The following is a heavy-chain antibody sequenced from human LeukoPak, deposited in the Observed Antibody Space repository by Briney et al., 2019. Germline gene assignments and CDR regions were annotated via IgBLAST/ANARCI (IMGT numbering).Heavy chain of an antibody. V-gene: IGHV3-20*04. CDR2: ISWNGCST. CDR3: ARGEDSPFDY. Sequence: GGSLRLSCAASGFTFDDYGMSWVRQAPGKGLEWVSGISWNGCSTGYADSVKGRFTISRDNAKNSLYLQMNSLRAEDTALYYCARGEDSPFDYWGQGTLVTVSS. CDR1: GFTFDDYG. J-gene: IGHJ4*02. D-gene: IGHD3-22*01.